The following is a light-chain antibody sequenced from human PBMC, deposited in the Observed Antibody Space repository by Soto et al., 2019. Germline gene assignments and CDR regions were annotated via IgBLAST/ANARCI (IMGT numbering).Light chain of an antibody. CDR2: DAS. CDR1: QSISSW. Sequence: DIQMTQSPSTLSASVGDRVTITCRASQSISSWLAWYQLKPGKAPKLLIYDASSLEGGVPSRFSGSGSGTEFTHTISSLQPDDFATYYCQQYNSYWTFGQGTKVEIK. J-gene: IGKJ1*01. V-gene: IGKV1-5*01. CDR3: QQYNSYWT.